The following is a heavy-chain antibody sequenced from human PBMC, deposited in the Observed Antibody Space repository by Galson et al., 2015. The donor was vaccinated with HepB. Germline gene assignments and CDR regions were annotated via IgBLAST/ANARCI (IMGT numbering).Heavy chain of an antibody. V-gene: IGHV3-9*01. D-gene: IGHD1-26*01. CDR3: AKDTTSGGSYSDF. CDR1: GFTFEDYA. Sequence: SLRLSCAASGFTFEDYAMHWVRQVPGKGLEWVSGISWNSENIHYADSVKGRFTISRDNAKNSLYLQMNSLKFEDTALYYCAKDTTSGGSYSDFWGQGSLVSVSS. J-gene: IGHJ4*02. CDR2: ISWNSENI.